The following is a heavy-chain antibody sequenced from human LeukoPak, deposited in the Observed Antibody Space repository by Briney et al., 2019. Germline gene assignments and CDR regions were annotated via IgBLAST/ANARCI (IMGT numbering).Heavy chain of an antibody. V-gene: IGHV4-59*01. J-gene: IGHJ4*02. CDR3: AKSRSNSYYFDY. D-gene: IGHD4-11*01. CDR2: IYYSGST. Sequence: SETLSLTCTVSGGSISSYYWSWIRQPPGKGLEWIGYIYYSGSTNYNPSLKGRVTISVDTSKNQFSLKLSSVTAADTAVYYRAKSRSNSYYFDYWGQGTLVTVSS. CDR1: GGSISSYY.